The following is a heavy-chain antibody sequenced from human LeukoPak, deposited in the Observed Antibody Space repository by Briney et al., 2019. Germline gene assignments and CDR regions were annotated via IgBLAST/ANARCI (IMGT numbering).Heavy chain of an antibody. V-gene: IGHV4-59*08. Sequence: PSQTLSLTCTVSGGSLSSYYWSWIRQPPGKGLEWIGYIFYSGSTNYNPSLKSRVTISVDTSKNQFSLKLSSVTAADTAVYYCARLTYYYDSSGYKEGDAFDIWGQGTVVTVSS. D-gene: IGHD3-22*01. CDR1: GGSLSSYY. CDR3: ARLTYYYDSSGYKEGDAFDI. CDR2: IFYSGST. J-gene: IGHJ3*02.